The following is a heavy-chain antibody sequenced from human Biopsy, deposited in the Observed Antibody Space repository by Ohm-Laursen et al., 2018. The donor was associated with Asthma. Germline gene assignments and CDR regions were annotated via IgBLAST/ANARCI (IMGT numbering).Heavy chain of an antibody. CDR3: AREPMGGDYVFDY. D-gene: IGHD4-17*01. Sequence: LRLSCAASGFTFSRYAIHWVRQAPGKGLEWVAVISHDGQTQHYAESVKGRFALSRDNSQNTLYLQMISLRTDDTAVYYCAREPMGGDYVFDYWGQGTLVTVSS. CDR1: GFTFSRYA. J-gene: IGHJ4*02. CDR2: ISHDGQTQ. V-gene: IGHV3-30*03.